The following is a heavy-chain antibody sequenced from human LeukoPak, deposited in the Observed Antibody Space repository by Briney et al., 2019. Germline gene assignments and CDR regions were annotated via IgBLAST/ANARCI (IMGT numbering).Heavy chain of an antibody. CDR1: GYTFTSYG. CDR2: ICAYNGNT. D-gene: IGHD1-26*01. J-gene: IGHJ4*02. CDR3: ARDGSISGSAPAVDY. V-gene: IGHV1-18*01. Sequence: ASVKVSCKASGYTFTSYGISWVRQAPGQGLEWMGWICAYNGNTNYAQKLQGRVTMTTDTSTSTAYMELRSLRSDDTAVYYCARDGSISGSAPAVDYWGQGTLVTVSS.